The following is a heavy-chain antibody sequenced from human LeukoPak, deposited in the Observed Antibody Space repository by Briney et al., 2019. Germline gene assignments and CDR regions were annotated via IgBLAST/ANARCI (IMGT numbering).Heavy chain of an antibody. J-gene: IGHJ6*02. CDR1: GYTFTSYG. CDR3: ARDHCSSTSCYLVYYYGMDV. CDR2: ISAYNGNT. V-gene: IGHV1-18*04. D-gene: IGHD2-2*01. Sequence: GASVKVSCKASGYTFTSYGISWVRQAPGQGLEWMGWISAYNGNTNYAQKLQGRVTMTTDTSTSTAYMELRSLRSDDTAVYYCARDHCSSTSCYLVYYYGMDVWGQGTTVTVSS.